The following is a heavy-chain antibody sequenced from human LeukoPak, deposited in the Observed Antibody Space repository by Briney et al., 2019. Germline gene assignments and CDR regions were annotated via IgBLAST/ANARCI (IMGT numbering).Heavy chain of an antibody. CDR1: GFTFTSSA. V-gene: IGHV1-58*01. CDR3: AAEAAYYYDSRDAFDV. CDR2: IVVGSGNT. Sequence: SVKVSCKASGFTFTSSAVQWVRQARGQRLEWIGWIVVGSGNTNYAQKFQERVTITRDMSTSLVYMELSSLRSEDTAVYYCAAEAAYYYDSRDAFDVWGQGKMVTVSS. D-gene: IGHD3-22*01. J-gene: IGHJ3*01.